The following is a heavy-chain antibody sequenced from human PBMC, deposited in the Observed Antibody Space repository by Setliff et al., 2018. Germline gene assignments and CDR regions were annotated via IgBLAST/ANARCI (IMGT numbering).Heavy chain of an antibody. V-gene: IGHV4-30-4*01. CDR3: ARTHCTTTSCFYFHY. CDR1: GASVTSFDYY. J-gene: IGHJ4*02. Sequence: KTSETLSLTCTVSGASVTSFDYYWSWIRQPPGKGLEYIGHISHGVSTSYSPSLKSRLSISADTPKNQFSLKLTSVTAADTAVYYCARTHCTTTSCFYFHYWGQGTVVTVSS. D-gene: IGHD2-2*01. CDR2: ISHGVST.